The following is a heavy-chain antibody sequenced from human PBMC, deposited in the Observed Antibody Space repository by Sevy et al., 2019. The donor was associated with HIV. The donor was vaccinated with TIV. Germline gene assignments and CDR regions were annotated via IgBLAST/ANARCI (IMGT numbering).Heavy chain of an antibody. Sequence: ASVKVSCKASGYTFTSYGISWVRQAPGQGLEWMGWISAYNGNTNYAQKLQGRVTMTTDTSTSTAYMELRSLRSDDTAVYYCARDVYAYYYYSSGPPAANYWGQGTLVTVSS. D-gene: IGHD3-22*01. J-gene: IGHJ4*02. CDR3: ARDVYAYYYYSSGPPAANY. CDR1: GYTFTSYG. CDR2: ISAYNGNT. V-gene: IGHV1-18*01.